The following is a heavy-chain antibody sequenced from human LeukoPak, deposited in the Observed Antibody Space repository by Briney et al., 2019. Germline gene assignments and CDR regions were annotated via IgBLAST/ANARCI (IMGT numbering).Heavy chain of an antibody. CDR2: IYTSGST. D-gene: IGHD6-19*01. J-gene: IGHJ4*02. CDR1: GGSISSYY. CDR3: ARHRGAVKQWLVRSFDY. V-gene: IGHV4-4*07. Sequence: PSETLSLTCTVSGGSISSYYWSWIRQPAGKGLEWIGRIYTSGSTNYNPSLKSRVTMSVDTSKNQFSLKLSSVAAADTAVYYCARHRGAVKQWLVRSFDYWGQGTLVTVSS.